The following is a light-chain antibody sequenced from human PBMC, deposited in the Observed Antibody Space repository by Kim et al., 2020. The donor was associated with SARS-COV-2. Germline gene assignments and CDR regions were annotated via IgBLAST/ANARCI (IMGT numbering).Light chain of an antibody. CDR3: QQVNSYPYT. V-gene: IGKV1-9*01. CDR1: QGINSD. Sequence: IQLTQSPSSLSASEGDRVTITCRASQGINSDLAWYQQKPGKAPNLLIYTASTLQSAVPSRFSGSGSGTDFSLTISSLQPEDFATYYCQQVNSYPYTFGQGTKLEI. J-gene: IGKJ2*01. CDR2: TAS.